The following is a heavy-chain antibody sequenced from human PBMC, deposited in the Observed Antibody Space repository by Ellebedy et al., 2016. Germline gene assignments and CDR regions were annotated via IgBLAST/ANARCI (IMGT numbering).Heavy chain of an antibody. CDR1: GGSISTYY. CDR3: ARRNYYYYYAMDV. J-gene: IGHJ6*02. Sequence: SETLSLTCTVSGGSISTYYWSWIRQPPGKGLGWIGYIYYSGSTNYNPSLKSRVTISVDTSKNQFSLKLSSVTAADTAVYYCARRNYYYYYAMDVWGQGTTVTVSS. CDR2: IYYSGST. V-gene: IGHV4-59*01.